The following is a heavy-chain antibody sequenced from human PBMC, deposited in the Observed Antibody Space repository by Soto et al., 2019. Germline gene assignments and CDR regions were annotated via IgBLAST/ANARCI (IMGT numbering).Heavy chain of an antibody. CDR1: GGSFSGYY. J-gene: IGHJ4*02. Sequence: SETLSLTCVVYGGSFSGYYWSWIRQPPGKGLEWIGEINHSGSTNYNPSLKSRVTISVDTSKNQFSLKLSSVTAADTAVYYCAIGHDYSSSSSYFDYWGQGTLVTVSS. V-gene: IGHV4-34*01. D-gene: IGHD6-6*01. CDR2: INHSGST. CDR3: AIGHDYSSSSSYFDY.